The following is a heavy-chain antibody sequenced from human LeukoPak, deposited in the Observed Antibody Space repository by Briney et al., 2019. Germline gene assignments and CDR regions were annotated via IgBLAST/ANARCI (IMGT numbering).Heavy chain of an antibody. Sequence: TGGSLRLAWAAAGFTFSTYWMRWVRQAPGKRPVWVSRIGSEGGTTRYADAVKGRFTISRDNAKTTLYLQMNSLRAEDTAVYYCARECRTPGSYGDYDPWGQGTLVTVSS. D-gene: IGHD4-17*01. J-gene: IGHJ5*02. CDR2: IGSEGGTT. CDR1: GFTFSTYW. V-gene: IGHV3-74*01. CDR3: ARECRTPGSYGDYDP.